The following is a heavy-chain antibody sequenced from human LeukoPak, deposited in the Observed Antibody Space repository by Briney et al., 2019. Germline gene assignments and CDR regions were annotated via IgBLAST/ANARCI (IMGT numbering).Heavy chain of an antibody. CDR2: AYYSGSS. CDR1: GGSISSGSYY. CDR3: GRRAPYGLGSYPEYYFGY. Sequence: PSETLSLTCTVSGGSISSGSYYWTWIRQSPGKGLEWIGHAYYSGSSDCNPSLKSRVTISVDRSKKEVHLKLTSVTAADTAVYFWGRRAPYGLGSYPEYYFGYWGQGTLVTVSS. D-gene: IGHD3-10*01. J-gene: IGHJ4*02. V-gene: IGHV4-61*01.